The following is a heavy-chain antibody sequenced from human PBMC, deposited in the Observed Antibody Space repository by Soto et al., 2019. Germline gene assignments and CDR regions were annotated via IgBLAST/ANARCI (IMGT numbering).Heavy chain of an antibody. Sequence: QVQLQQWGAGLLKPSETLSLTCTVSGGSFSGYYWRWIRQPPGKGLEWIGEINQSGSTNYNPSLKGRVITSVDTSKNQCALKLSSVTAADTAVYYCARYSTAQWELGFMAFDIWGQGTMVTVSS. J-gene: IGHJ3*02. CDR3: ARYSTAQWELGFMAFDI. CDR1: GGSFSGYY. V-gene: IGHV4-34*01. D-gene: IGHD1-26*01. CDR2: INQSGST.